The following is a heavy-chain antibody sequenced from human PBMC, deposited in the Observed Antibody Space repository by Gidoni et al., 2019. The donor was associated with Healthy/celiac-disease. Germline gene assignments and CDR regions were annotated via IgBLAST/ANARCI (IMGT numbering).Heavy chain of an antibody. CDR3: ASEYCSSTSCLTPYYYYYYMDV. CDR1: GGTFSSYA. J-gene: IGHJ6*03. D-gene: IGHD2-2*01. V-gene: IGHV1-69*01. Sequence: QVQLVQSGAEVKKPGSSVKVSCKASGGTFSSYAISWVRQAPGQGLEWMGGIIPIFGTANYAQKFQGRVTITADESTSTAYMELSSLRSEDTAVYYCASEYCSSTSCLTPYYYYYYMDVWGKGTTVTVSS. CDR2: IIPIFGTA.